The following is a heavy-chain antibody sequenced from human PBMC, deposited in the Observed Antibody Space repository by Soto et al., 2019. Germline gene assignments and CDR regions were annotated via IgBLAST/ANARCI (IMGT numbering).Heavy chain of an antibody. D-gene: IGHD3-3*01. Sequence: QVQLVQSGAEVKKPGASVKVSCKASGYTFTSYAMHWVRQAPGQRLEWMGWINAGNGNTKYSQKFQGRVTITRDTSASTAYMELSSLRSEDTAVYYCARDQNYDFWSGYYSRDYNWFDPWGQGTLVTVSS. CDR2: INAGNGNT. CDR1: GYTFTSYA. J-gene: IGHJ5*02. CDR3: ARDQNYDFWSGYYSRDYNWFDP. V-gene: IGHV1-3*01.